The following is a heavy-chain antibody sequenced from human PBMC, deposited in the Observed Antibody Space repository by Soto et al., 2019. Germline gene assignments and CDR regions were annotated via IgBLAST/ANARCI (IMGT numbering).Heavy chain of an antibody. CDR2: INAGNGNT. V-gene: IGHV1-3*01. CDR3: ARDPVLLWFGDPGAFDI. Sequence: QVQLVQAGAEVKKPGASVKVSCKASGYTFTSYAMHWVRQAPGQRREWMGWINAGNGNTKYSQRSQGRVTITRDTPASTAYMELSSMRSDDTAVYYCARDPVLLWFGDPGAFDIWGQGTMVTVSS. J-gene: IGHJ3*02. D-gene: IGHD3-10*01. CDR1: GYTFTSYA.